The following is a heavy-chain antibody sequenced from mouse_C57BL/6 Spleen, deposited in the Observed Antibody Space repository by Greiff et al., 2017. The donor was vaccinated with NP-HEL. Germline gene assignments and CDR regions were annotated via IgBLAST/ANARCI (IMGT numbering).Heavy chain of an antibody. CDR2: IDPEDGET. Sequence: EVRLQQSGAELVKPGASVKLSCTASGFNIKDYYMHWVKQRTEQGLEWIGRIDPEDGETKYAPKFQGKATITADTSSNTAYLQLSSLTSEDTAVYYCARHYGSTSYWYFDVWGTGTTVTVSS. CDR1: GFNIKDYY. CDR3: ARHYGSTSYWYFDV. V-gene: IGHV14-2*01. D-gene: IGHD1-1*01. J-gene: IGHJ1*03.